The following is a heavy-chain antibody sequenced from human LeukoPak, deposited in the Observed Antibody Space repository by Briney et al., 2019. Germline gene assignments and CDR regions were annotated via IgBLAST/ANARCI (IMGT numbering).Heavy chain of an antibody. D-gene: IGHD3-22*01. V-gene: IGHV3-21*01. CDR2: ISSGSSYI. CDR1: GFTFSSYS. CDR3: ARDFPSPLYDSSGYYY. Sequence: GGSLSLSCAASGFTFSSYSMNWVRQAPGKGLEWVSSISSGSSYIYYADSLKGRFTISRDNAKNTLYLQMNSLRAEDTAVYYCARDFPSPLYDSSGYYYWGQGTLVTVSS. J-gene: IGHJ4*02.